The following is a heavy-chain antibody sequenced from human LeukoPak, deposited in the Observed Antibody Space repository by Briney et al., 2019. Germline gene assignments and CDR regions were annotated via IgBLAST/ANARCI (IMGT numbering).Heavy chain of an antibody. V-gene: IGHV1-69*06. CDR1: GGTFSSYA. J-gene: IGHJ3*02. CDR3: ASAVKSVGFDAFDI. D-gene: IGHD3-10*01. CDR2: IIPIFGTA. Sequence: ASVKVSCKASGGTFSSYAISWVRQAPGQGLEWMGGIIPIFGTANYAQKFQGRVTITADKSTSTAYMELSSPRSEDTAVYYCASAVKSVGFDAFDIWGQGTMVTVSS.